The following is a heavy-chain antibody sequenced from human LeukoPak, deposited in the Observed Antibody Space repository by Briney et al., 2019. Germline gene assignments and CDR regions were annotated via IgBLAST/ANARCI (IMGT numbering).Heavy chain of an antibody. CDR3: AKDRIAAAGTGAFDI. V-gene: IGHV3-30-3*01. Sequence: GRSLRLSCAASGFTFSRYAFHWVRQAPGMRLEWVAVISYDGDEKYYADSVKGRFTISRDNSKNTLYLQMNSLRAEDTAVYYCAKDRIAAAGTGAFDIWGQGTMVTVSS. J-gene: IGHJ3*02. D-gene: IGHD6-13*01. CDR1: GFTFSRYA. CDR2: ISYDGDEK.